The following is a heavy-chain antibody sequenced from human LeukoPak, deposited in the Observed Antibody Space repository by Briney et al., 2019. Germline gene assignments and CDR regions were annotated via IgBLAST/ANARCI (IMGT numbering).Heavy chain of an antibody. D-gene: IGHD4-11*01. CDR2: ISGSGGST. CDR1: GFTFSSYA. CDR3: ARDHDYSNYEAGAFDI. J-gene: IGHJ3*02. V-gene: IGHV3-23*01. Sequence: GGSLRLSCAASGFTFSSYAMSWVRQAPGKGLEWVSAISGSGGSTYYADSVKGRFTISRDNSKNTLYLQMNSLRAEDTAVYYCARDHDYSNYEAGAFDIWGQGTMVTVSS.